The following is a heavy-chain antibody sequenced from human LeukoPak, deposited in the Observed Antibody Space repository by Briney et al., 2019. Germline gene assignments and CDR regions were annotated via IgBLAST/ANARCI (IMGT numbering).Heavy chain of an antibody. D-gene: IGHD3-9*01. J-gene: IGHJ4*02. CDR2: IWYDGSNK. CDR3: ARGPYDILTGYYPYYFDY. Sequence: PGGSLRLSCAASGFTFSSHGMHWVRQAPGKGLEGVAVIWYDGSNKYYADSVKGRFTISRDNSKNTLYLQMNSLRAEDTAVYYCARGPYDILTGYYPYYFDYWGQGTLATVSS. V-gene: IGHV3-33*01. CDR1: GFTFSSHG.